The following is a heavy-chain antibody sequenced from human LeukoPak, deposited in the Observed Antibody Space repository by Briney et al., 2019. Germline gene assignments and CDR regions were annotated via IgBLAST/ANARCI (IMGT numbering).Heavy chain of an antibody. Sequence: GGSLRLSCAASGFTFSSYSMNWVRQAPGKGLEWVSAISGSGGSTYYADSVKGRFTISRDNSKNTLYLQMNSLRAEDTAVYYCAKDGWYYYYMDVWGKGTTVTISS. CDR3: AKDGWYYYYMDV. CDR1: GFTFSSYS. D-gene: IGHD6-19*01. J-gene: IGHJ6*03. V-gene: IGHV3-23*01. CDR2: ISGSGGST.